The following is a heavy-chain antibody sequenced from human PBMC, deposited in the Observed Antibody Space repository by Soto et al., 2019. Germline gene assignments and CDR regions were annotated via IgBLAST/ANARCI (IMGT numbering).Heavy chain of an antibody. CDR3: AVLTGYFYDLDV. Sequence: EVQMLESGGGLVQPGRSLRLSCAASAFTFSNYAMSWVRQAPGKGLEWVSTISGVGGRTHYSESVEGRFTISRDNSKSTLYLQMDSLRAEDTAVYHCAVLTGYFYDLDVWGQGTTVTVSS. CDR2: ISGVGGRT. CDR1: AFTFSNYA. V-gene: IGHV3-23*01. J-gene: IGHJ6*02. D-gene: IGHD7-27*01.